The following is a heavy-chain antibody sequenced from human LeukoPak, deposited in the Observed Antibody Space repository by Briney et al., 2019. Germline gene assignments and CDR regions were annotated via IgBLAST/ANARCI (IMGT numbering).Heavy chain of an antibody. Sequence: SETLSLTCTVSGGSISSYYWSWIRRPPGKGLEWIGYIYYSGSTNYNPSLKSRVTISVDTSKNQFSLKLSSVTAADTAVYYCASNSGLRVVYAFDIWGQGTMVTVSS. J-gene: IGHJ3*02. D-gene: IGHD2-15*01. CDR3: ASNSGLRVVYAFDI. V-gene: IGHV4-59*01. CDR1: GGSISSYY. CDR2: IYYSGST.